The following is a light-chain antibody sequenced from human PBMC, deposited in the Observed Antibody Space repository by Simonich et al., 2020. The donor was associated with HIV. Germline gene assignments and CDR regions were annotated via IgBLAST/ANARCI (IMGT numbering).Light chain of an antibody. CDR2: DAS. CDR1: QSVSSY. J-gene: IGKJ1*01. Sequence: EIVLTQSPATLSLSPGERGTLPCRASQSVSSYLAWYQQKPGQAPRLLIYDASKRATGIPARFSGSGSGTDFTLTISSLEAEDFAVYYCQHRSNWPPTFGQGTKVDIK. CDR3: QHRSNWPPT. V-gene: IGKV3-11*01.